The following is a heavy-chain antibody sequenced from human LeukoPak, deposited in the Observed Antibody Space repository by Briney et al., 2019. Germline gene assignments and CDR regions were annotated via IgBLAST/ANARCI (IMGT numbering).Heavy chain of an antibody. CDR2: ISGSGGST. D-gene: IGHD1-26*01. V-gene: IGHV3-23*01. J-gene: IGHJ4*02. CDR1: GFTFSSYA. Sequence: GASLRLSCAASGFTFSSYAMSWVRQAPGKGLEWVSAISGSGGSTYHADSVKGRFTISRDNSKNTLYLQMNSLRAEDTAVYYCAKSGSYQEYYFDYWGQGTLVTVSS. CDR3: AKSGSYQEYYFDY.